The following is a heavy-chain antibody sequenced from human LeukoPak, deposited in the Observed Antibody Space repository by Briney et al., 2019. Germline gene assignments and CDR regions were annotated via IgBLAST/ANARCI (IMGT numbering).Heavy chain of an antibody. V-gene: IGHV4-4*07. D-gene: IGHD2-8*01. CDR2: IYTSGST. CDR1: GGSISSYY. J-gene: IGHJ2*01. CDR3: ARAIVPLPNWYFDL. Sequence: SETLSLTCTVSGGSISSYYWSWIRQPAGKGLEWIGRIYTSGSTNYNPSLKSRVTVSVDTSKNQFSLKLSSVTAADTAVYYCARAIVPLPNWYFDLWGRGTLVTVSS.